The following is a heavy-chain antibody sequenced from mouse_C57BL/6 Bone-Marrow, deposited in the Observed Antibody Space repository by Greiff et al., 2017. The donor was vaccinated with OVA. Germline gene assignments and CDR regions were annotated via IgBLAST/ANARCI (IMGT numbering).Heavy chain of an antibody. D-gene: IGHD3-3*01. Sequence: QVQLKESGAELARPGASVKLSCKASGYTFTSYGISWVKQRTGQGLEWIGEIYPRSGNTYYNEKVKGKATLTADKSSSTAYMELRSLASEDSAVSFCAKPGGDTLFDYWGQGTTLTVSS. J-gene: IGHJ2*01. V-gene: IGHV1-81*01. CDR2: IYPRSGNT. CDR1: GYTFTSYG. CDR3: AKPGGDTLFDY.